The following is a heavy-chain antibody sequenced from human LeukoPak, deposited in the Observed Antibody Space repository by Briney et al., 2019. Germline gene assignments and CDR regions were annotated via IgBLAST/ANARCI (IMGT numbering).Heavy chain of an antibody. J-gene: IGHJ4*02. V-gene: IGHV3-23*01. CDR3: AKDEWKLLVSDY. CDR1: GFTFSSDA. CDR2: ISGSGGST. Sequence: EAGGSLRLSCGASGFTFSSDAMRWVRQAPGKGLEWVSAISGSGGSTYYADSVKGRFTISRDNSKNTLYLQMNSLRAEDTAVYYCAKDEWKLLVSDYWGQGTLVTVSS. D-gene: IGHD1-26*01.